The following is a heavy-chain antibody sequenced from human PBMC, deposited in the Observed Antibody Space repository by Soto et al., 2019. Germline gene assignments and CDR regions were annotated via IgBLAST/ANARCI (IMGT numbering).Heavy chain of an antibody. J-gene: IGHJ4*02. D-gene: IGHD2-2*01. CDR2: ISYDGSNK. V-gene: IGHV3-30*03. Sequence: PGGSLRLSCAASGFTFSSYGMHWVRQAPGKGLEWVAVISYDGSNKYYADSVKGRFTISRDNSKNTLYLQMNSLRAEDTAVYYCALTHPRGTSWDFAYWGQGTLVTVSS. CDR3: ALTHPRGTSWDFAY. CDR1: GFTFSSYG.